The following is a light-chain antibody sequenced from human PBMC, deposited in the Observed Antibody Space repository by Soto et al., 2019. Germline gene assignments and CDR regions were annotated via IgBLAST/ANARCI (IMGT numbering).Light chain of an antibody. J-gene: IGLJ3*02. CDR2: YDD. CDR3: ATWDDSLNGWV. V-gene: IGLV1-36*01. CDR1: SSNIGSNA. Sequence: QSVLTQPPSVSEAPRQWVTISCSGSSSNIGSNAVNWYQQLPGKAPKLLIYYDDLLPSGVSERFSGSRSGTSASLAISALQSEDEAHFYSATWDDSLNGWVFGGGTKLTVL.